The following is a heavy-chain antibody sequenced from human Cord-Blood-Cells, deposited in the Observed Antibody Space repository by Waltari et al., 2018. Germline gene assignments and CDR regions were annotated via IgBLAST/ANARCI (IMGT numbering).Heavy chain of an antibody. CDR1: GGSFSGYY. J-gene: IGHJ1*01. V-gene: IGHV4-34*01. CDR2: INHSGST. Sequence: QVQLQQWGAGLLKPSETLSLTCAVYGGSFSGYYWSWIRQPPGKGLEWIGEINHSGSTNYNPPLKSRVTISVDTSKNQFSLKLSSVTAADTAVYYCASITHYYDSSGYYEYFQHWGQGTLVTVSS. CDR3: ASITHYYDSSGYYEYFQH. D-gene: IGHD3-22*01.